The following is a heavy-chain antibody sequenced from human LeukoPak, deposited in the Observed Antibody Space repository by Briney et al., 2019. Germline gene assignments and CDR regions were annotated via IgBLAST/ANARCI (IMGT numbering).Heavy chain of an antibody. Sequence: SETLSLTCTVSGGSISSSSYYWGWIRQPPGKGLEWIGSIYYSGSTYYNPSLKSRVTISVDTSKNQFSLKLSSVTAADTAVYYCARTYYDFWSGPDDVYFDYWGQGTLVTVSS. V-gene: IGHV4-39*01. CDR3: ARTYYDFWSGPDDVYFDY. CDR1: GGSISSSSYY. CDR2: IYYSGST. J-gene: IGHJ4*02. D-gene: IGHD3-3*01.